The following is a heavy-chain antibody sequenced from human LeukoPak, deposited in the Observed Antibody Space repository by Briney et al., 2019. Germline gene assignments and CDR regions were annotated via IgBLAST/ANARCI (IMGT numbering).Heavy chain of an antibody. D-gene: IGHD4-17*01. J-gene: IGHJ6*02. V-gene: IGHV3-30-3*01. CDR1: GFTFSSYA. CDR2: ISYDGSNK. CDR3: ARDPRPSYGDYHHDYYYGMDV. Sequence: HPGGSLRLSCAASGFTFSSYAMHWVRQAPGKGLEWVAVISYDGSNKYYAGSVKGRFTISRDNSKNTLYLQMNSLRAEDTAVYYCARDPRPSYGDYHHDYYYGMDVWGQGTTVTVSS.